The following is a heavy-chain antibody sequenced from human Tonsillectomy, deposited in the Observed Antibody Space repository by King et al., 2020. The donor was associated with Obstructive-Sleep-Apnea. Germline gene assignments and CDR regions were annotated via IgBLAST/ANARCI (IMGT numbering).Heavy chain of an antibody. Sequence: VQLVESGGGLVQPGGSLRLSCAVSGFTFSSYWMSWVRQAPGKGLEWVANINQGGSDKYYVDSVKGRFTISRDNAKNSLYLQVNSLRAEDTAVYYCVRDSDSSGWPLPYFDYWGRGTPVTVSS. J-gene: IGHJ4*02. D-gene: IGHD6-19*01. V-gene: IGHV3-7*03. CDR3: VRDSDSSGWPLPYFDY. CDR2: INQGGSDK. CDR1: GFTFSSYW.